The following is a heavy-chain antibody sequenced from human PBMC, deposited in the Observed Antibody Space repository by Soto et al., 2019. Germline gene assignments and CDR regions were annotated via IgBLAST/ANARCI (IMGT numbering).Heavy chain of an antibody. CDR1: GFTFSSCT. Sequence: EVQLLESGGGLVQPGGSLRLSCVTSGFTFSSCTMNWVRQAPGQGLEWVSSVRRSGAYYADSVKGRFTISRDNSRSTLYLQMDSLRAEDTAVYYCAKGLTDDNGWYHFDSWGQGTLVTVSS. V-gene: IGHV3-23*01. D-gene: IGHD6-19*01. J-gene: IGHJ4*02. CDR3: AKGLTDDNGWYHFDS. CDR2: VRRSGA.